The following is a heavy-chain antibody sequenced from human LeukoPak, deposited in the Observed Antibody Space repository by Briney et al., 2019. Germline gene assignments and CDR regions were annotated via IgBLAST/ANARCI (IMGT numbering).Heavy chain of an antibody. V-gene: IGHV4-61*08. Sequence: SQTLSLTCTVSGGSISSGGYYWSWIRQPPGKGLEWIGYIYYSGITNYNPSLKSRVTISEDTSKNQFSLKLSSVTAADTAVYYCARGGTIFGVVVSFDPWGQGTLVTVSS. CDR2: IYYSGIT. CDR3: ARGGTIFGVVVSFDP. CDR1: GGSISSGGYY. J-gene: IGHJ5*02. D-gene: IGHD3-3*01.